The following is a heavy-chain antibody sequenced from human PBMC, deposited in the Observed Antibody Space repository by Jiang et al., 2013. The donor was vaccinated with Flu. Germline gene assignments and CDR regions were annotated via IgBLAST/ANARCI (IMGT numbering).Heavy chain of an antibody. CDR3: ARGIAARSYFDY. Sequence: SGGSVSSDSSHWSWIRQPPGKGLEWIGNIYYSGSTNYNPSLKSRVTISVDTSKNQFSLKLSSVTAADTAVYYCARGIAARSYFDYWGQGTLVTVSS. J-gene: IGHJ4*02. D-gene: IGHD6-6*01. V-gene: IGHV4-61*01. CDR2: IYYSGST. CDR1: GGSVSSDSSH.